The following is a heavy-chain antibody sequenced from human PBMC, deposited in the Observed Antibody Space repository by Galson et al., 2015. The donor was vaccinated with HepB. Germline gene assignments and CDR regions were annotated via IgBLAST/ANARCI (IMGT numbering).Heavy chain of an antibody. J-gene: IGHJ4*02. CDR2: INPNSGGT. CDR3: VRDGSFDS. Sequence: SVKVSCKASGYSFVDYYMHWVRQAPGQGLEWMGWINPNSGGTNFAQKFQGRVTMTRDTSISTAYMELSRLTSDDTAVYYCVRDGSFDSWGQGTLVTVSS. CDR1: GYSFVDYY. D-gene: IGHD2-2*03. V-gene: IGHV1-2*02.